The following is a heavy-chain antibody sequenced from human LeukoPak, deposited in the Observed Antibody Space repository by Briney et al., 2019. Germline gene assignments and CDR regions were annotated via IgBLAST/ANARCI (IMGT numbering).Heavy chain of an antibody. CDR1: GGSISSSSYY. CDR2: INHSGST. CDR3: ARGYYYDSSGYYNDY. V-gene: IGHV4-39*07. D-gene: IGHD3-22*01. Sequence: SETLSLTCTVSGGSISSSSYYWGWIRQPPGKGLEWIGEINHSGSTNYNPSLKSRVTISVDTSKNQFSLKLSSVTAADTAVYYCARGYYYDSSGYYNDYWGQGTLVTVSS. J-gene: IGHJ4*02.